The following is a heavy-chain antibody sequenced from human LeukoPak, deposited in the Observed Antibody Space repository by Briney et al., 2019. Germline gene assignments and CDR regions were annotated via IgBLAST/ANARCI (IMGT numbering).Heavy chain of an antibody. V-gene: IGHV3-48*01. D-gene: IGHD5-18*01. Sequence: GGSLRLSCAASGFTLSSYSMNWVRQAPGKGLEWVSYIRSSSTTIYSADSVKGRFTVSRDNAKNSLYLQMNSLRAEDTAVYYCAKDQGIQLWLKYFQHWGQGTLVTVSS. CDR3: AKDQGIQLWLKYFQH. CDR2: IRSSSTTI. J-gene: IGHJ1*01. CDR1: GFTLSSYS.